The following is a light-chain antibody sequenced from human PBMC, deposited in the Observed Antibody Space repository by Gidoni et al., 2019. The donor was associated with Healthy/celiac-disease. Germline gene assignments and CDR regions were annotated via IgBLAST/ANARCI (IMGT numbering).Light chain of an antibody. Sequence: DLQMTQSPSSLSASLEDRVTITCRASQSISSYLTWYQQKPGEAPKLLIYSASSLQSGVPSRFSGSGSGKDFTLTISSLQPEDFATYYCQQSYSTPLTFGGGTKVEIK. CDR2: SAS. J-gene: IGKJ4*02. CDR1: QSISSY. V-gene: IGKV1-39*01. CDR3: QQSYSTPLT.